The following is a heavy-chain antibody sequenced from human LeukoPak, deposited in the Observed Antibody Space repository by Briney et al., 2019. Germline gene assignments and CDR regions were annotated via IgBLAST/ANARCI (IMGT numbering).Heavy chain of an antibody. J-gene: IGHJ4*02. Sequence: GGSLRLSCAASGFIFSNYWMHWVRQAAGKGLVWVSRVNNDGRSTTYAGSVKGRFTDTRDNAKSTLYLPMNSPRAEDTAAYYWAKGGLRVPDYWGQGALVTVSS. V-gene: IGHV3-74*03. CDR3: AKGGLRVPDY. CDR2: VNNDGRST. D-gene: IGHD5/OR15-5a*01. CDR1: GFIFSNYW.